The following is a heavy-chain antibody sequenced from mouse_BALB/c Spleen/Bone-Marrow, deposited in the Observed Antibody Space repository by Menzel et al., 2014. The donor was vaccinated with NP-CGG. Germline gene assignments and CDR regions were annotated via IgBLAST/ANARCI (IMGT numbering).Heavy chain of an antibody. V-gene: IGHV1-4*01. D-gene: IGHD1-2*01. CDR2: INPSSGYA. Sequence: VQLQQSGAELARPGASVKMSCTASGYTFPSYTIHWVKQRPGQGLEWIGYINPSSGYANYNQNFKDKATLTADKSSSTAYMQLSSLTSEDSAVFYCARGGLRPPYAMDYWGQGTSVTVSS. J-gene: IGHJ4*01. CDR1: GYTFPSYT. CDR3: ARGGLRPPYAMDY.